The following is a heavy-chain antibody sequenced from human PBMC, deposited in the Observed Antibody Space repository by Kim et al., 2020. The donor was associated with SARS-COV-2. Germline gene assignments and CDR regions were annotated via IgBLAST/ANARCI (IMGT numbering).Heavy chain of an antibody. J-gene: IGHJ3*02. V-gene: IGHV1-69*01. Sequence: FQGRVTITADESTSTAYVVLSSLRSEDTAVYYCARDSMAWQLAPDAFDIWGQGTMVTVSS. D-gene: IGHD6-13*01. CDR3: ARDSMAWQLAPDAFDI.